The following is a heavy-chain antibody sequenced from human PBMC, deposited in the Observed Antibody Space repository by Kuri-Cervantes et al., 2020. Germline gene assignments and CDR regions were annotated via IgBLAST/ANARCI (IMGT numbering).Heavy chain of an antibody. D-gene: IGHD6-19*01. V-gene: IGHV4-34*01. Sequence: SETLSLTCAVYGGSFSGYYWSWIRQPPGKGLEWIGEINHSGSTNYNPSLKSRITISVDTSKNQFSLKLSSVTAADTAVYYCARVGSGCDYWGQGTLVTVSS. J-gene: IGHJ4*02. CDR1: GGSFSGYY. CDR3: ARVGSGCDY. CDR2: INHSGST.